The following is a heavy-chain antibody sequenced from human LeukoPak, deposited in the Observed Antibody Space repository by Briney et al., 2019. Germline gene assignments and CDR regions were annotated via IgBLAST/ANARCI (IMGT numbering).Heavy chain of an antibody. CDR3: ASEGSINAFDI. CDR1: GGSISSGGYY. Sequence: SSETLSLTCSVSGGSISSGGYYWSWIRQHPGKGLERIGYIYYSGSTYYNPSLKSRVTISVDTSKNQFSLKLSSVTAADTAVYYCASEGSINAFDIWGQGTMVTVSS. V-gene: IGHV4-31*03. CDR2: IYYSGST. D-gene: IGHD3-3*02. J-gene: IGHJ3*02.